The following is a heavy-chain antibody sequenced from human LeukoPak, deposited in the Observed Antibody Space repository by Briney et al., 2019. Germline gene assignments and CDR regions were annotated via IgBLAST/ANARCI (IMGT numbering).Heavy chain of an antibody. CDR3: ARAVVVASNWFDP. CDR2: ISSSSSYI. Sequence: GGSLRLSCAASGFTFSSYSMNWVRQAPGKGLEWVSSISSSSSYIYYADSVKGRFTISRDNTKNSLYLQMNSLRAEDTAVYYCARAVVVASNWFDPWGQGTLVTVSS. D-gene: IGHD3-22*01. CDR1: GFTFSSYS. J-gene: IGHJ5*02. V-gene: IGHV3-21*01.